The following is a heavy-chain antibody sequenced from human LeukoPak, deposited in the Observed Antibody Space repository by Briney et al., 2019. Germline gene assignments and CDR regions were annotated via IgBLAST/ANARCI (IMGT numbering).Heavy chain of an antibody. J-gene: IGHJ5*02. Sequence: ASVKVSCKASGYTFTSYGISWVRQAPGQGLEWMGWISAYNGNANYAQKLRGRVTMTTDTSTSTAYMELRSLRSDDTAVYYCARGPSKNFGVVIATWFDPWGQGTLVTVSS. CDR1: GYTFTSYG. CDR3: ARGPSKNFGVVIATWFDP. V-gene: IGHV1-18*01. D-gene: IGHD3-3*01. CDR2: ISAYNGNA.